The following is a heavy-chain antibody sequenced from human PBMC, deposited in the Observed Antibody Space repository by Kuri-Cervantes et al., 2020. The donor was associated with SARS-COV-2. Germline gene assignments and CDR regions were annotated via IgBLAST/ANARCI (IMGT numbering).Heavy chain of an antibody. V-gene: IGHV4-59*12. CDR1: GGSISGFC. J-gene: IGHJ6*03. CDR3: ARGQSCSSTSCYRGAYYYYMDV. Sequence: ESLKISCTVSGGSISGFCWSWIRQPPGKGLEWIGDIYYNGSTNFNPSLKSRVTISVDTSKNQFSLKLSSVTAADTAVYYCARGQSCSSTSCYRGAYYYYMDVWGKGTTVTVSS. CDR2: IYYNGST. D-gene: IGHD2-2*01.